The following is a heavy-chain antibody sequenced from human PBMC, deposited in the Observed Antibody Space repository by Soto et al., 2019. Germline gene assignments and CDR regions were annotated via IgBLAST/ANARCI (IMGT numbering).Heavy chain of an antibody. J-gene: IGHJ5*02. V-gene: IGHV5-10-1*01. CDR1: GYRFTSYW. Sequence: PGESLKISCRGSGYRFTSYWIAWVRQMPGKGLEWMGRIDPSDSYTNYSPSFQGHVTISADKSISTAYLQWSSLKASDTAMYYCARERPTVTTRWFDPWGQGTLVTVSS. D-gene: IGHD4-4*01. CDR3: ARERPTVTTRWFDP. CDR2: IDPSDSYT.